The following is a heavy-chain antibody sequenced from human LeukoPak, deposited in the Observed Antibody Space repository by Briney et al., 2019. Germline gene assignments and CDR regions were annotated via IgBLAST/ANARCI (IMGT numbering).Heavy chain of an antibody. V-gene: IGHV5-51*01. CDR2: LYPGDSET. Sequence: GESLQISCKGSGYSFFNYWIGWVRQMPGKGLEWMGILYPGDSETRYSPSFQGQVTISVDKSISTAFLQWSSLKASDTAIYYCARATGDDGYFDYWGQGTLVTVSS. CDR3: ARATGDDGYFDY. J-gene: IGHJ4*02. CDR1: GYSFFNYW.